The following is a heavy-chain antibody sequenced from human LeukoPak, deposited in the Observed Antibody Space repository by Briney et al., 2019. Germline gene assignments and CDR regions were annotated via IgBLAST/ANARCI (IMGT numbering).Heavy chain of an antibody. V-gene: IGHV4-59*01. D-gene: IGHD4-23*01. Sequence: SETLSLTCTVSGGSISSYYWSRIRQPPGKGLEWIGYIYYSGSTNYNPSLKSRVTISVDTSKNQFSLKLSSVTAADTAVYYCARKGGYGGNYYYYYMDVWGKGTTVTVSS. J-gene: IGHJ6*03. CDR1: GGSISSYY. CDR2: IYYSGST. CDR3: ARKGGYGGNYYYYYMDV.